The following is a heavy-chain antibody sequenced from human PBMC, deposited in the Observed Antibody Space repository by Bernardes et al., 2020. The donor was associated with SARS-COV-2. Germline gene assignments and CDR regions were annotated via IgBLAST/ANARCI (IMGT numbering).Heavy chain of an antibody. J-gene: IGHJ6*04. Sequence: GSSLKVSCAASGFTFSSYAMSWVRQAPGKGLEWVSSISSSSSYIYYADSVKGRFTISRDNAKNSLYLQMNSLRAEDTAVYYCARVTTSYYYYGMDVGGKGTTVTVSS. D-gene: IGHD4-4*01. CDR1: GFTFSSYA. CDR3: ARVTTSYYYYGMDV. V-gene: IGHV3-21*01. CDR2: ISSSSSYI.